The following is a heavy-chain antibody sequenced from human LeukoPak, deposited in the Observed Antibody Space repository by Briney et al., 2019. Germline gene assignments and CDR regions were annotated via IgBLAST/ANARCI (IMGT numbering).Heavy chain of an antibody. CDR2: IYTSGST. Sequence: PSETLSLTCTVSGGSISSYYWSWIRQPAGKGLEWIGRIYTSGSTNYNPSLKSRVTMSVDTSKNQFSLKLSSVTAADTAVYYCPRGSGTTSDYYYMDVWSKESTVPVSS. CDR1: GGSISSYY. CDR3: PRGSGTTSDYYYMDV. D-gene: IGHD1-7*01. J-gene: IGHJ6*03. V-gene: IGHV4-4*07.